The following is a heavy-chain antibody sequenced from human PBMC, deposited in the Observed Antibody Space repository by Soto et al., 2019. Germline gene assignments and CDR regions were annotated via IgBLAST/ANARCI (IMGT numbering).Heavy chain of an antibody. CDR3: ARDRAKVGKYYYGMDV. CDR1: GYTFTSYG. J-gene: IGHJ6*02. D-gene: IGHD1-26*01. Sequence: ASVKVSCKASGYTFTSYGISWVRQAPGQGLEWMGWISAYNGNTNYAQKLQGRVTMTTDTSTSTAYMELRSLRSDDTAVYYCARDRAKVGKYYYGMDVWGQGTTFTVSS. V-gene: IGHV1-18*04. CDR2: ISAYNGNT.